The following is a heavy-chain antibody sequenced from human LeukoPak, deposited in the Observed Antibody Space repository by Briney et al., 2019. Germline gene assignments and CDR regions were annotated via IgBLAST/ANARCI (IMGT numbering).Heavy chain of an antibody. D-gene: IGHD2-2*01. V-gene: IGHV4-34*01. CDR3: ARLIVVVPAAMRGYYFDY. CDR2: INHSGST. CDR1: GGSFSGYY. J-gene: IGHJ4*02. Sequence: SETLSLTCAVYGGSFSGYYWSWIRQPPGKGLEWIGEINHSGSTNYNPSLKSRVTISVDTSKNQFSLKLSSVTAADTAVYYCARLIVVVPAAMRGYYFDYWGQGTLVTVSS.